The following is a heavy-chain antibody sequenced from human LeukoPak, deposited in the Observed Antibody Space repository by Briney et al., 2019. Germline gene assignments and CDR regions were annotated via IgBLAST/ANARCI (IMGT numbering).Heavy chain of an antibody. D-gene: IGHD1-14*01. J-gene: IGHJ6*02. V-gene: IGHV3-23*01. CDR3: AKPQPGYYYYGMDV. Sequence: GGSLRLSCAASGFTFSSNWMHWVRQAPGKGLEWVSAISGSGGSTYYADSVKGRFTISRDNSKNTLYLQMNSLRAEDTAVYYCAKPQPGYYYYGMDVWGQGTTVTVSS. CDR1: GFTFSSNW. CDR2: ISGSGGST.